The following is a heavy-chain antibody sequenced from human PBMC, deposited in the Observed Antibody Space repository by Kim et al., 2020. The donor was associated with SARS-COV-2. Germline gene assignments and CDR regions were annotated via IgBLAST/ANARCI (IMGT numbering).Heavy chain of an antibody. Sequence: SETLSLTCTVSGGSISSYYWSWIRQPPGKGLEWIGYIYYSGSTNYNPSLKSRVTISVDTSKNQFSLKLSSVTAADTAVYYCAREKGYGSGTTKGFVGWFDPWGQGTLVTVSS. D-gene: IGHD3-10*01. J-gene: IGHJ5*02. V-gene: IGHV4-59*01. CDR2: IYYSGST. CDR1: GGSISSYY. CDR3: AREKGYGSGTTKGFVGWFDP.